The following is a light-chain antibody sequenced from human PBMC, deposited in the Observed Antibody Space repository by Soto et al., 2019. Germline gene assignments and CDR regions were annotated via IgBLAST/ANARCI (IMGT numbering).Light chain of an antibody. Sequence: QSVLTQPPSVSAAPGQKVTISCSGSSSNIGNNYVSWYQQLPGTAPKLLIYDNNKRPSGIPDRFSGSKSGTSATLGITGLQTGDEAYYYCGTWDSSLSGVVFGGGTKVTVL. J-gene: IGLJ2*01. V-gene: IGLV1-51*01. CDR2: DNN. CDR1: SSNIGNNY. CDR3: GTWDSSLSGVV.